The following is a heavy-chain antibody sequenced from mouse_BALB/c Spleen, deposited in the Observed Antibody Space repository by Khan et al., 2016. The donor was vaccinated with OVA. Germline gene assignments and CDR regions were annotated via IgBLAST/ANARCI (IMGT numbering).Heavy chain of an antibody. CDR1: GYSITSGYA. D-gene: IGHD1-1*01. CDR2: ISYSGVP. Sequence: VQLKESGPGLVKPSQSLSLTCTVTGYSITSGYAWNWIRQFPGNKLEWMGYISYSGVPSYTPSLKSRISITRDTSKNQFFLQLNSVTTEDTATYCCARGNYYGYYFDYWGQGTTLTVSS. J-gene: IGHJ2*01. CDR3: ARGNYYGYYFDY. V-gene: IGHV3-2*02.